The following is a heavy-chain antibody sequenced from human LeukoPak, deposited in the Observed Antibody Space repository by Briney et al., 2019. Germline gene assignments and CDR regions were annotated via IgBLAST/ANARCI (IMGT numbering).Heavy chain of an antibody. Sequence: ASVKVSCKASGYTFTGYYMHWVRQAPGQGPEWMGWINPNSGGTNYAQKFQGRVTMARDTSISTAYMELSRLRSDDTAVYYCARDLGYYYDSSGYYDYWGQGTLVTVSS. V-gene: IGHV1-2*02. D-gene: IGHD3-22*01. CDR2: INPNSGGT. CDR3: ARDLGYYYDSSGYYDY. CDR1: GYTFTGYY. J-gene: IGHJ4*02.